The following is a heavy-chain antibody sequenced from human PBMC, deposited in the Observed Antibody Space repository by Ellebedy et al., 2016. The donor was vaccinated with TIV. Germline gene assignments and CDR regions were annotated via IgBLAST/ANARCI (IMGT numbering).Heavy chain of an antibody. D-gene: IGHD2-15*01. CDR1: GFSFSTHW. Sequence: GESLKISCEVSGFSFSTHWMRWVRQAPGKGLEWVANIKEDGREKYYVDSVKGRFTISRDNAKNSLYLQMNRLRGEDTAVYYCAVRPLAPNYFDAWGRGTLVTVSS. J-gene: IGHJ4*02. CDR2: IKEDGREK. CDR3: AVRPLAPNYFDA. V-gene: IGHV3-7*01.